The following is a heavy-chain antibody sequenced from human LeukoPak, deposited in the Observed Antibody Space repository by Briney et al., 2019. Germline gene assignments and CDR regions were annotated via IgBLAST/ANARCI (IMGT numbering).Heavy chain of an antibody. CDR1: GGSFSGYY. V-gene: IGHV4-34*01. CDR3: ARHEGRVITMIVVDPYYMDV. D-gene: IGHD3-22*01. CDR2: VNHSGST. J-gene: IGHJ6*03. Sequence: SETLSLTCAVYGGSFSGYYWSWIRQPPGKGLEWIGEVNHSGSTNYNPSLKSRVTISVDTSKNQFSLKLSSVTAADTAVYYCARHEGRVITMIVVDPYYMDVWGKGTTVTISS.